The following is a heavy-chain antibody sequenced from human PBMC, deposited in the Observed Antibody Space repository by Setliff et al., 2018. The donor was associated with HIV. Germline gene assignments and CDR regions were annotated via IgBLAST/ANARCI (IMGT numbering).Heavy chain of an antibody. CDR3: ARDSRDIVVVIAPEPEPYNYYGMDV. D-gene: IGHD2-15*01. CDR1: GGI. J-gene: IGHJ6*04. CDR2: IIPVGGTT. Sequence: SVKVSCKTSGGIISWVRQAPGQGLEWMGRIIPVGGTTNYAQKFQGRVTITADKSTSTVYMELSSLRSEDTAVYYCARDSRDIVVVIAPEPEPYNYYGMDVWGEGTTVTVSS. V-gene: IGHV1-69*08.